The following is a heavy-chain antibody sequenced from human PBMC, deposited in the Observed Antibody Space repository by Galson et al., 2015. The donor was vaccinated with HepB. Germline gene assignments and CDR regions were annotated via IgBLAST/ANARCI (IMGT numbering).Heavy chain of an antibody. CDR1: GFTFSRYG. CDR3: ATDNQGGTLFDY. J-gene: IGHJ4*02. Sequence: SLRLSCAASGFTFSRYGMHWVRQAPGKGLEWVTTIWYDGSNKYYADSVKGRFTISRDNSNNTLYLQMNSLRAEDTAVYYFATDNQGGTLFDYWGQGTLVTVTS. V-gene: IGHV3-33*01. CDR2: IWYDGSNK. D-gene: IGHD1-26*01.